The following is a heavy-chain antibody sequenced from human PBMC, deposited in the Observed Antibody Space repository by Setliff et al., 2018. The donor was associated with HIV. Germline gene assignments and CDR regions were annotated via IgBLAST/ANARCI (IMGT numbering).Heavy chain of an antibody. J-gene: IGHJ6*03. CDR3: ARDRRAYTLHYYYYYMDV. D-gene: IGHD1-20*01. V-gene: IGHV1-18*01. CDR1: GFIFTDYG. Sequence: ASVKVSCKTSGFIFTDYGISWVRQAPRQGLEWVAWISANTGDTHYTESVQGRMTLTTDTFTTTVYMELRNLRSDDTAVYYCARDRRAYTLHYYYYYMDVWGKGTTVTVSS. CDR2: ISANTGDT.